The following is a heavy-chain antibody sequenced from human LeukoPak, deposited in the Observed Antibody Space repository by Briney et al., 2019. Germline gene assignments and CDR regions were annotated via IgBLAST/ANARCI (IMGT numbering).Heavy chain of an antibody. V-gene: IGHV1-18*01. CDR3: ARDLWTYSSGWYVSHY. CDR2: ISDYNGNT. D-gene: IGHD6-19*01. J-gene: IGHJ4*02. CDR1: GYTFTSYG. Sequence: ASVKVSCTASGYTFTSYGISWVRQAPGQGLEWMGWISDYNGNTNYARKLQGRVTMTADTSTSTAYMELKSLRSDDTAVYYCARDLWTYSSGWYVSHYWGQGTLVTVSS.